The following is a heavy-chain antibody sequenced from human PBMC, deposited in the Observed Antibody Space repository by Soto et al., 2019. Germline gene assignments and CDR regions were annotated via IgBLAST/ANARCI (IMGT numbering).Heavy chain of an antibody. CDR3: ARDGGYTGYEEGNPFDI. J-gene: IGHJ3*02. D-gene: IGHD5-12*01. V-gene: IGHV4-4*07. CDR1: GGSISHHY. CDR2: MYVTGTT. Sequence: PSETLSLTCTVSGGSISHHYWSWIRQPAGTRLEWIGRMYVTGTTNYNPSLKNRVSMSIDTSKNQFSLKLSSVTAADTAVYYCARDGGYTGYEEGNPFDIWGQATMVTVSS.